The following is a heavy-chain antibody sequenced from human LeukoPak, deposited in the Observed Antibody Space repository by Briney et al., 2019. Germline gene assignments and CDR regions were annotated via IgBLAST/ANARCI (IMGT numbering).Heavy chain of an antibody. D-gene: IGHD5-18*01. CDR2: IKRDGSEK. CDR3: ARDRWLDY. V-gene: IGHV3-7*04. Sequence: GGSLRLSCAAPGFTFSSYWMTWVRQAPGKGLEWVANIKRDGSEKYYVDSVKGRFTISRDNAKNSLYLQMNSLRAEDTAVYYCARDRWLDYWGQGTLVTVSS. J-gene: IGHJ4*02. CDR1: GFTFSSYW.